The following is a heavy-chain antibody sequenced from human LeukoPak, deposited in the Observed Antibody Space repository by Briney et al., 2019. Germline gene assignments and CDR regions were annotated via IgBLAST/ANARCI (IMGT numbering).Heavy chain of an antibody. CDR2: ISSSGSTI. Sequence: PGGSLKLSCAASGFTFSSYEMNWVRQAPGKGLEWVSYISSSGSTIYYADSVKGRFTISRDNAKNSLYLQMNSLRAEDTAVYYCARDPRSYSSGWYGTGGYFDYWGQGTLVTVSS. D-gene: IGHD6-19*01. CDR3: ARDPRSYSSGWYGTGGYFDY. V-gene: IGHV3-48*03. J-gene: IGHJ4*02. CDR1: GFTFSSYE.